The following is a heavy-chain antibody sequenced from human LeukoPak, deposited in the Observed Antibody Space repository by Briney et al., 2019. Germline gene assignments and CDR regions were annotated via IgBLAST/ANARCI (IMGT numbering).Heavy chain of an antibody. CDR3: ARLKWLVGYYYYYHMDV. CDR2: IKQDGSEK. V-gene: IGHV3-7*01. CDR1: GFTFSSYW. J-gene: IGHJ6*03. Sequence: GGSLRLSCAASGFTFSSYWMSWGRQAPGKGLEWVANIKQDGSEKYYVDSVKGRFTISRDNAKNSLYLQMNSLRAEDTAVYYCARLKWLVGYYYYYHMDVWGKGTTVTVSS. D-gene: IGHD6-19*01.